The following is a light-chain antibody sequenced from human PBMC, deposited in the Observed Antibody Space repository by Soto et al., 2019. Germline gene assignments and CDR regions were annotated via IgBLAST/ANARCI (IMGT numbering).Light chain of an antibody. Sequence: EIVLTQSPATLSLSPGERATLSCRASQYVTGYLVWYQHKPGQAPRLLIYDSSKRDTCIPARFSGSGSGTDFTLTISSLETEDFAVYYCQPRSKWPPWTFGQGTKVEIK. J-gene: IGKJ1*01. CDR3: QPRSKWPPWT. CDR2: DSS. V-gene: IGKV3-11*01. CDR1: QYVTGY.